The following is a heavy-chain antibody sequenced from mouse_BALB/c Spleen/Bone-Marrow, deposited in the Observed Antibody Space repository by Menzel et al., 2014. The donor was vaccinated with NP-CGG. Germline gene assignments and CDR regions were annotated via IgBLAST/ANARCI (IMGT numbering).Heavy chain of an antibody. CDR2: IWAGGGT. CDR3: ARDREYGYYYVMDH. Sequence: QVQLQQSGPGLVAPSQSLSITCTVSGFSLTTYGVHWVRQTPGKGLEWLGVIWAGGGTNYNSALMSRLSISKDNSKSQVFLKMNSLQIDDRAMYYCARDREYGYYYVMDHWGQGTSITVSS. J-gene: IGHJ4*01. D-gene: IGHD2-2*01. CDR1: GFSLTTYG. V-gene: IGHV2-9*02.